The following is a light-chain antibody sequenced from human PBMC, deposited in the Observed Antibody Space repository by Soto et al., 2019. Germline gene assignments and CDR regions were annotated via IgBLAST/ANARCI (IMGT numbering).Light chain of an antibody. J-gene: IGKJ1*01. Sequence: EIVLTQSPATLSVSPGERATLSCRASQSISSHLVWYQHKPGQAPRLVIYGASTRATGIPARFSGSGSGTEFTLTISSLQSEDFAVYYCQQYNDWPPWTFGQGTKVDIK. CDR3: QQYNDWPPWT. CDR2: GAS. CDR1: QSISSH. V-gene: IGKV3D-15*01.